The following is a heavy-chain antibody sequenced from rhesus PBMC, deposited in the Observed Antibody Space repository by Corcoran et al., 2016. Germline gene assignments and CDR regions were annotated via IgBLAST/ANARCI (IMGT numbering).Heavy chain of an antibody. D-gene: IGHD6S26*01. CDR3: TRDRGSGWSYFDY. CDR1: GYTFTSYY. J-gene: IGHJ4*01. CDR2: IAPYNGNK. Sequence: QVQLVQSGAEIKQPGASVKPSCKASGYTFTSYYMHWVRQAPGHGLEWIELIAPYNGNKDYAQNFQSRVTITTDTSTSTGYMELSSLRSEDTAVYYCTRDRGSGWSYFDYWGQGVLVTVSS. V-gene: IGHV1-180*01.